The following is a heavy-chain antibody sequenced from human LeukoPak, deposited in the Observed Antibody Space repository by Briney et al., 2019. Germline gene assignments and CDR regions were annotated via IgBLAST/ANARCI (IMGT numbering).Heavy chain of an antibody. CDR1: GGSISSYY. V-gene: IGHV4-59*01. D-gene: IGHD3-22*01. CDR2: IYYSGST. J-gene: IGHJ5*02. Sequence: PSETLSLTCTVSGGSISSYYWSWIRQPPGKGLEWIGYIYYSGSTNYNPSLKSRVTISVDTSKNQFSLKLSSVTAADTAVYYCAGASGYYSRRFDPWGQGTLVTVSS. CDR3: AGASGYYSRRFDP.